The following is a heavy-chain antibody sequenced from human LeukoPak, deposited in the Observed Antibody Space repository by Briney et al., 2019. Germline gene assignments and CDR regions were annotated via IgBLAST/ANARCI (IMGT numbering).Heavy chain of an antibody. J-gene: IGHJ4*02. CDR1: GGSISSGDYY. V-gene: IGHV4-30-4*01. D-gene: IGHD4-17*01. Sequence: SQTLSLTCTVSGGSISSGDYYWSWIRQPPGKGLEWIGYIYYSGSTYYNPSLKSRVTISVDTSKNQFSLKLSSVTAADTAVYYCARDHKEADLGVYGDYRYFDYWGQGTLVTVSS. CDR3: ARDHKEADLGVYGDYRYFDY. CDR2: IYYSGST.